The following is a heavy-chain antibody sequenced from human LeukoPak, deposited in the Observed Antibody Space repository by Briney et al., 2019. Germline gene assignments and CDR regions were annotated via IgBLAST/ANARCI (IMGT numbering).Heavy chain of an antibody. CDR1: GGSFSGYY. D-gene: IGHD6-13*01. J-gene: IGHJ6*02. CDR2: INHSGST. Sequence: SETLSLTCAVYGGSFSGYYWSWIRQPPGKGLEWIGEINHSGSTNYNPSLKSRVTISVDTSKNQFSLKLSSVTAADTAVYYCARVRSSWYRSYGMDVWGQGTTVTVSS. CDR3: ARVRSSWYRSYGMDV. V-gene: IGHV4-34*01.